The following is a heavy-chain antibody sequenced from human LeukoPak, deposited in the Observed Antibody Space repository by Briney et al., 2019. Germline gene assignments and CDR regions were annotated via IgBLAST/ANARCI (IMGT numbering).Heavy chain of an antibody. CDR2: IYYSGST. D-gene: IGHD4-11*01. V-gene: IGHV4-30-4*01. CDR1: GGSISSGDYY. CDR3: ARVQDYSKDRLGYYGMDV. Sequence: PSETLSLTCTVSGGSISSGDYYWSWIRQPPGKGLEWIGYIYYSGSTYYNPSLKSRVTISVDTSKNQFSLKLSSVTAADTAVYYCARVQDYSKDRLGYYGMDVWGQGTTVTVSS. J-gene: IGHJ6*02.